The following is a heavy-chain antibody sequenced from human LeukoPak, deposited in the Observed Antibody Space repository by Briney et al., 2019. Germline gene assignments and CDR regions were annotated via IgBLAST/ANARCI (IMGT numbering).Heavy chain of an antibody. Sequence: SETLSLTCTVSGGSISSYYWSWIRQPPGKGLEWFGYIYYSGSTNYNPSLKSRVTISVDTSKNQFSLKLSSVTAADTAVYYCASQKYYYDSSGYHFHDPFDYWGQGTLVTVSS. D-gene: IGHD3-22*01. J-gene: IGHJ4*02. CDR3: ASQKYYYDSSGYHFHDPFDY. CDR2: IYYSGST. CDR1: GGSISSYY. V-gene: IGHV4-59*12.